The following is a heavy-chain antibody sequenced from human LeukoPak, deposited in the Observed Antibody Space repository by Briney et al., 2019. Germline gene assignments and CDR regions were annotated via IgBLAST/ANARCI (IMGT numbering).Heavy chain of an antibody. V-gene: IGHV1-24*01. CDR2: FDPEDGET. CDR3: ATPGPDWGGAFDI. Sequence: ASVKVSCKVSGYSVMELSMHWVRQAPGKGLEWMGGFDPEDGETIYAQKFQGRVTMTEDTSTDTAYMELSSLRSEDTAVYYCATPGPDWGGAFDIWGQGTMVTVSS. D-gene: IGHD3/OR15-3a*01. J-gene: IGHJ3*02. CDR1: GYSVMELS.